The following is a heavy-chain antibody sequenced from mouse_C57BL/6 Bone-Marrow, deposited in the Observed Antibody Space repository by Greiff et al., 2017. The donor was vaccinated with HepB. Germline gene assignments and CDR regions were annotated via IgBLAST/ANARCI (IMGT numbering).Heavy chain of an antibody. J-gene: IGHJ4*01. CDR2: IHPNSGST. V-gene: IGHV1-64*01. D-gene: IGHD2-5*01. CDR1: GYTFTSYW. CDR3: ARVVTTWVDY. Sequence: QVQLQQSGAELVKPGASVKLSCKASGYTFTSYWMHWVKQRPGQGLEWIGMIHPNSGSTNYNEKFKSKATLTVDKSSSTAYMQLSSLTSEDSAVYYCARVVTTWVDYWGQGTSVTVSS.